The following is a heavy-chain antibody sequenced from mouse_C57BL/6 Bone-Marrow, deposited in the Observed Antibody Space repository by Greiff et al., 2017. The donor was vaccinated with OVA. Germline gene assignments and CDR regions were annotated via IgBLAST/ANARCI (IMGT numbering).Heavy chain of an antibody. V-gene: IGHV2-2*01. Sequence: QVQLQQSGPGLVQPSQSLSITCTVSGFSLTSYGVHWVRQSPGKGLEWLGVIWSGGSTDYNAAFISRLSISKDNSKSQVFFKMNSLQADDTAIYYCARTGDYDSYFDVWGTGTTVTVSS. CDR3: ARTGDYDSYFDV. CDR2: IWSGGST. D-gene: IGHD2-4*01. J-gene: IGHJ1*03. CDR1: GFSLTSYG.